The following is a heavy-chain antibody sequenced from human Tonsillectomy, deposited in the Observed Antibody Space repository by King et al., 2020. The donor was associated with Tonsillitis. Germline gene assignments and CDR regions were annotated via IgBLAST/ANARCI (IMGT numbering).Heavy chain of an antibody. CDR2: ITGGGSYT. CDR1: GFTFSGYS. V-gene: IGHV3-21*01. Sequence: VQLVESGGGLVKPGGSLRVSCAASGFTFSGYSMNWVRQAPGKGLQWVSSITGGGSYTYYADSVKGRFTISRDNGKKSLYLQMNSLRAEDTAVYYCVRAGGDPDAFDMWGQGTMVTVSS. D-gene: IGHD3-16*01. CDR3: VRAGGDPDAFDM. J-gene: IGHJ3*02.